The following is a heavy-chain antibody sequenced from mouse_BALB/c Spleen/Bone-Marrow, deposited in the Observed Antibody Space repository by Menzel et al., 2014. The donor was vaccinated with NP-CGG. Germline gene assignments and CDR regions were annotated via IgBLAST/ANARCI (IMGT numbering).Heavy chain of an antibody. J-gene: IGHJ2*01. D-gene: IGHD1-1*01. CDR3: TRGGNFITTLVVDFDY. CDR2: IDPETGGT. Sequence: QVQLQQPGAELVRPGASVTLSCKASGYTFTDYEMHWVKQTPVHGLEWIGAIDPETGGTAYNQKFKGKATLTADKSSSTAYMELRSLTSEDSAVYYCTRGGNFITTLVVDFDYWGQGTTLTVSS. CDR1: GYTFTDYE. V-gene: IGHV1-15*01.